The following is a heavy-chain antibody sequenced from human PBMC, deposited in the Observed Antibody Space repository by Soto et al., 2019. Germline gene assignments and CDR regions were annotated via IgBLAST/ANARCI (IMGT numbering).Heavy chain of an antibody. D-gene: IGHD4-17*01. CDR1: GGSISSGGYY. J-gene: IGHJ3*02. Sequence: QVQLQESGPGLVKPSQTLSLTCTVSGGSISSGGYYWSWIRQHPGKGLEWIGYIYYSGSTYYNPSLRSRVTILVDTSKNQFSLQLSSVTAADTAVYYCASRHDYGDEITPGSAFDIWGQGTMVTVSS. CDR2: IYYSGST. V-gene: IGHV4-31*03. CDR3: ASRHDYGDEITPGSAFDI.